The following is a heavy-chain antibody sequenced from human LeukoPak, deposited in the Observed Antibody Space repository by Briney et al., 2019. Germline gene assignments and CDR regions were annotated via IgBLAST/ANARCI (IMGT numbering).Heavy chain of an antibody. CDR3: ARDMGRAWYGPPDY. Sequence: GMSLRLSCAASGFIFSNYGMHWVRQAPGKRLEWVAVIWNDGSETFHADSVKGRFRIARDNSKNTLYLQMNSLRAEDTAVYFCARDMGRAWYGPPDYWGQGTLVTASS. CDR2: IWNDGSET. D-gene: IGHD6-13*01. V-gene: IGHV3-33*01. CDR1: GFIFSNYG. J-gene: IGHJ4*02.